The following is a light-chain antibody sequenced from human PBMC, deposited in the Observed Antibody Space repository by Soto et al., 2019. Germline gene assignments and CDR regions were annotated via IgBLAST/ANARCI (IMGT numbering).Light chain of an antibody. J-gene: IGKJ1*01. Sequence: AIRMTQSPSSLSASTGDKVTITCRASQGVSTSLGWYQQKPGKAPKLLIYAASTLQSGVPSRFSGSGSGTDFTLTISCLQSEDFATYYCQQYFTSPWTFGHGTKVEIK. CDR1: QGVSTS. CDR3: QQYFTSPWT. CDR2: AAS. V-gene: IGKV1-8*01.